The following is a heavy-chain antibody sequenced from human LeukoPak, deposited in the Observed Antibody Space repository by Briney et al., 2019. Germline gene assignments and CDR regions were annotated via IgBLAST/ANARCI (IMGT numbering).Heavy chain of an antibody. Sequence: ASVKVSCNASRYTFTSYYMHWVRQAPGQGLEWMGIINPSGGSTSYAQKFQGRVTMTRDTSTSTVYMELSSLRSEDTAVYYCATDLGAGTPWQFDPWGQGTLVTVSS. CDR2: INPSGGST. CDR1: RYTFTSYY. J-gene: IGHJ5*02. D-gene: IGHD6-19*01. V-gene: IGHV1-46*03. CDR3: ATDLGAGTPWQFDP.